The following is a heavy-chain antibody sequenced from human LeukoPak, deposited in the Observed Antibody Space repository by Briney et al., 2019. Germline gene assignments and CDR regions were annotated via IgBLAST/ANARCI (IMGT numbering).Heavy chain of an antibody. Sequence: SETLSLTCTVSGGSISSYYWSWIRQPPGKGLEWIGYIYYSGSTNYNPSLKSRVTISVDTSKNQFSLKLSSVTAADTAVYYCARGCYSYAPDKLAPINDYGMDVWGQGTTVTVSS. CDR1: GGSISSYY. CDR2: IYYSGST. J-gene: IGHJ6*02. CDR3: ARGCYSYAPDKLAPINDYGMDV. D-gene: IGHD5-18*01. V-gene: IGHV4-59*01.